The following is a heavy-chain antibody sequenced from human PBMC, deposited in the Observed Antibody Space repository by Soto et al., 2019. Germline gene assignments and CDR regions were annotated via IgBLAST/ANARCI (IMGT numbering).Heavy chain of an antibody. V-gene: IGHV4-59*08. Sequence: SETLSLTCTVSGGSISSYYWSWIRQPPGKGLEWFGYIYYSGSTNYNPSLKSRVTISVDTSKNQFSLKLSSVTAADTAVYYCARHSSRLSMVRGVIRHNWFDPWGQGTLVTVSS. J-gene: IGHJ5*02. D-gene: IGHD3-10*01. CDR2: IYYSGST. CDR3: ARHSSRLSMVRGVIRHNWFDP. CDR1: GGSISSYY.